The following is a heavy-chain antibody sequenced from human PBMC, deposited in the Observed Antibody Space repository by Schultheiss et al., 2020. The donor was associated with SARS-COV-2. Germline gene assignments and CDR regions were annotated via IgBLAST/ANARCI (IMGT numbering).Heavy chain of an antibody. CDR3: ARPLREVVIAQTVGGMDV. CDR2: IIPIFGTA. CDR1: GGTFSSYA. J-gene: IGHJ6*02. D-gene: IGHD2-21*01. Sequence: SVKVSCKASGGTFSSYAISWVRQAPGQGLEWMGGIIPIFGTANYAQKFQGRVTITADESTSTAYMELSSLRSEDTAVYYCARPLREVVIAQTVGGMDVWGQGTTVTVSS. V-gene: IGHV1-69*13.